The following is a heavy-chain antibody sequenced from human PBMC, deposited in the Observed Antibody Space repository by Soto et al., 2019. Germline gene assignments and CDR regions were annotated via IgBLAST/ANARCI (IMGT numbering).Heavy chain of an antibody. V-gene: IGHV3-30-3*01. CDR1: GYTFTSYA. CDR3: ARLADFNWFDP. CDR2: ISYDGSNK. J-gene: IGHJ5*02. Sequence: SCKASGYTFTSYAMHWVRQAPGKGLEWVAVISYDGSNKYYADSVKGRFTISRDNSKNTLYLQMNSLRAEDTAVYYCARLADFNWFDPWGQGTLVTVSS.